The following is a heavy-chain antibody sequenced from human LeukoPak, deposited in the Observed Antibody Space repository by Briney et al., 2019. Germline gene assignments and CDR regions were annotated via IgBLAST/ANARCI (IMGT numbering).Heavy chain of an antibody. Sequence: GGSLRLSCAASGFTFSSYDMHWVRQATGKGLEWVSAIGTAGDTYYPGSVKGRFTISRDNSKNTLYLQMNSLRAEDTAVYYCARDRGKDAPMDVWGQGTTVTVSS. CDR1: GFTFSSYD. CDR3: ARDRGKDAPMDV. V-gene: IGHV3-13*01. CDR2: IGTAGDT. D-gene: IGHD3-10*01. J-gene: IGHJ6*02.